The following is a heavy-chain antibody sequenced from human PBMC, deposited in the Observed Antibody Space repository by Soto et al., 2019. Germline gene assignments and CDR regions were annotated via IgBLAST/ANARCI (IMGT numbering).Heavy chain of an antibody. CDR2: INHSGST. J-gene: IGHJ5*02. CDR1: GGSFSGYY. CDR3: ARVTGTTSYWFDP. V-gene: IGHV4-34*01. D-gene: IGHD1-7*01. Sequence: SETLSLTYAVYGGSFSGYYWSWIRQPPGKGLEWIGEINHSGSTNYNPSLKSRVTISVDTSKNQFSLKLSSVTAADTAVYYCARVTGTTSYWFDPWGQGTLVTVSS.